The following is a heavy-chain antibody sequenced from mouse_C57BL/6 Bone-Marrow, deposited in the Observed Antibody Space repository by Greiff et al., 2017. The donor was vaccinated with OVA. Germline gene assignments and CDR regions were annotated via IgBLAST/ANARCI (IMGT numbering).Heavy chain of an antibody. J-gene: IGHJ4*01. CDR1: GFSFTSYG. CDR3: ATLFYDYDGYAMDY. CDR2: IWSDGST. D-gene: IGHD2-4*01. V-gene: IGHV2-6*03. Sequence: VKLEESGPGLVAPSQSLSITCTVSGFSFTSYGVHWVRQPPGKGLEWLVVIWSDGSTTYNSALNSRLSISKDNTKSHVFLKMNSLQTDDTAMYYCATLFYDYDGYAMDYWGQGTSVTVSS.